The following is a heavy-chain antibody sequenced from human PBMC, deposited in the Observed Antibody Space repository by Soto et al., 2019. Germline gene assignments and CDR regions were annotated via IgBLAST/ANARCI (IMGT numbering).Heavy chain of an antibody. D-gene: IGHD3-3*01. J-gene: IGHJ4*02. CDR2: ISSSSSYI. Sequence: GGSLRLSCAASGFTFSSYSMNWVRQAPGKGLEWVSSISSSSSYIYYADSVKGRFTISRDNAKNSLYLQMNSLRAEDTAVYYCARSFTILGVALYYWGQGTLVTVSS. CDR3: ARSFTILGVALYY. V-gene: IGHV3-21*01. CDR1: GFTFSSYS.